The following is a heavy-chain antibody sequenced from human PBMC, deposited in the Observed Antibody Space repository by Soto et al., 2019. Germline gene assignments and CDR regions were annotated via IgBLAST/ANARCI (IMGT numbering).Heavy chain of an antibody. J-gene: IGHJ6*02. CDR1: GFTVSSNY. Sequence: GWSLRLSCAASGFTVSSNYMSWVRQAPGKGLEWVSVIYSGGSTYYADSVKGRFTISRDNSKNTLYLQMNSLRAEDTAVYYFARDHCSGGTCYPYYYGMDVWGQGTTVTASS. CDR2: IYSGGST. V-gene: IGHV3-53*01. CDR3: ARDHCSGGTCYPYYYGMDV. D-gene: IGHD2-15*01.